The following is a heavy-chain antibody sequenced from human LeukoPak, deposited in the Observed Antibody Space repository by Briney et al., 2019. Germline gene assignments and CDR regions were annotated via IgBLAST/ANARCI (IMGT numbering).Heavy chain of an antibody. CDR3: ARDCSSGCDY. CDR1: GGSFSGYY. V-gene: IGHV4-34*01. CDR2: IYHSGST. D-gene: IGHD6-19*01. Sequence: PSETLSLTCAVYGGSFSGYYWSWIRQPPGKGLEWIGEIYHSGSTNYNPSLKSRVTISVDKSKNQFSLKLSSVTAADTAVYYCARDCSSGCDYWGQGTLVTVSS. J-gene: IGHJ4*02.